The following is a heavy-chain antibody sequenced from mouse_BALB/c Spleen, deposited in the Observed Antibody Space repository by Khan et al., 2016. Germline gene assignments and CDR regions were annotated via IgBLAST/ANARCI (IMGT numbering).Heavy chain of an antibody. CDR2: IYPGDGDT. V-gene: IGHV1-87*01. CDR1: GYTFTSYW. J-gene: IGHJ2*02. D-gene: IGHD1-1*01. CDR3: ASYYGSSYDYFDY. Sequence: QVQLKQSGAELARPGASVKLSCKASGYTFTSYWMQWVKQRPGQGLEWIGAIYPGDGDTRYTQKFKGKATLTADKSSSTAYLQLSSLASEDSAVYCLASYYGSSYDYFDYWGQGTSLTVSS.